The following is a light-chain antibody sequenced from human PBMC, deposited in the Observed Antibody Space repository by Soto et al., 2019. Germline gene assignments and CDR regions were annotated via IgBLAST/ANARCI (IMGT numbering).Light chain of an antibody. V-gene: IGLV2-14*01. Sequence: QPVLTQPASVSGSPGQSITISCTGTSSDVGGRDYVSWYQQHPGKAPKLMIYEVNQWPSGVSSRFSGSKSGNTASLTISGLQAEDEADYYCSSYTNSNTWVLGGGTKLTVL. CDR2: EVN. J-gene: IGLJ3*02. CDR3: SSYTNSNTWV. CDR1: SSDVGGRDY.